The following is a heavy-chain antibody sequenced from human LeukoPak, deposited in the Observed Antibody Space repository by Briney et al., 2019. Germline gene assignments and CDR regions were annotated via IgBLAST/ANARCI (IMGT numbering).Heavy chain of an antibody. D-gene: IGHD6-13*01. CDR3: ARDSSSWTT. CDR1: GGSISSTNYY. CDR2: IYYSGST. J-gene: IGHJ5*02. V-gene: IGHV4-39*07. Sequence: SETLSLTCTVSGGSISSTNYYWGWIRQPPGKGLEWIGSIYYSGSTYYNPSLKSRVTISVDTSKNQFSLKLSSVTAADTAVYYCARDSSSWTTWGQGTLVTVSS.